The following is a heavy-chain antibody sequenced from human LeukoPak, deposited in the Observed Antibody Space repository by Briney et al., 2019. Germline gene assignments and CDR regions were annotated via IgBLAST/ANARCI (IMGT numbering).Heavy chain of an antibody. CDR1: GFIFSSYW. Sequence: PGGSLRLSCEASGFIFSSYWMSWVRQAPGKGLEWVANIKQDASETYYVDSVKGRFTISRDNSKNTLYLQMNSLRAEDTAVYYCAKDPSYNWNYLTYWGQGTLVTVSS. CDR2: IKQDASET. J-gene: IGHJ4*02. V-gene: IGHV3-7*01. D-gene: IGHD1-20*01. CDR3: AKDPSYNWNYLTY.